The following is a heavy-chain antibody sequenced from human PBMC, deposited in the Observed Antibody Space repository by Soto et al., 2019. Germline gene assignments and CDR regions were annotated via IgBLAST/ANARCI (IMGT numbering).Heavy chain of an antibody. CDR1: GDSINSGDYF. Sequence: VQLLESGPGLVRPSQTLSLTCNVSGDSINSGDYFWSWIRQTPGKGLERIGCVHHRGTTFYNPSLTSRVTIPVDTSKNQCSLKLSSVTAADTAGYYCARDEVQELAAGARFDYWGQRTLVPVSS. V-gene: IGHV4-31*03. CDR3: ARDEVQELAAGARFDY. D-gene: IGHD6-13*01. J-gene: IGHJ4*02. CDR2: VHHRGTT.